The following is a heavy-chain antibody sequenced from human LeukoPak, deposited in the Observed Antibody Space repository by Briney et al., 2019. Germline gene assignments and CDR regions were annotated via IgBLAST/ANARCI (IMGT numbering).Heavy chain of an antibody. D-gene: IGHD1-26*01. CDR1: GFTFSHHG. CDR2: IRADAITT. Sequence: QPGGSLRLSCAASGFTFSHHGMNWVRQAPGKGLEWVSGIRADAITTYYADSVKGRFTISRDNSKNTLYLQMNSLRAEDTAVYYCARENPDHYYYYMDVWGKGTTVTVCS. V-gene: IGHV3-23*01. CDR3: ARENPDHYYYYMDV. J-gene: IGHJ6*03.